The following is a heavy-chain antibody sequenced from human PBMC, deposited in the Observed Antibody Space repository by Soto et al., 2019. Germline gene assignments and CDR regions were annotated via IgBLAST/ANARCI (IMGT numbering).Heavy chain of an antibody. J-gene: IGHJ4*02. CDR1: GGTLNTYT. D-gene: IGHD1-26*01. CDR3: ATWRHYSGSYCFDY. Sequence: SVKVSCKASGGTLNTYTINWVRQAPGRRLEWVGQIVPMYDSVNYAENFQGRVTITADKSTKTSFMELTSLKSEDTALYFCATWRHYSGSYCFDYWGQGTLVNVSS. V-gene: IGHV1-69*06. CDR2: IVPMYDSV.